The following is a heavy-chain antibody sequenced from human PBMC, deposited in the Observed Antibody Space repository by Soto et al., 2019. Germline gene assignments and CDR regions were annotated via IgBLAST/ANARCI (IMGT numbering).Heavy chain of an antibody. J-gene: IGHJ4*01. V-gene: IGHV1-3*01. D-gene: IGHD6-19*01. Sequence: ASVKVSCKASGYTFTASSMHWVRQAPGQSLEWMGWINAGDGSTKYSPKFQARVTITRDTSASTVYLELTSLTSEDRAVYFCARDHHSSRQYYFDYWGPGTQVTVSS. CDR2: INAGDGST. CDR1: GYTFTASS. CDR3: ARDHHSSRQYYFDY.